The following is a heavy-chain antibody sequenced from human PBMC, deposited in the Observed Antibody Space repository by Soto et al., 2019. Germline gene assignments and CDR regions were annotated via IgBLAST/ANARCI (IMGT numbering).Heavy chain of an antibody. J-gene: IGHJ4*02. CDR3: ASQREYSGYDADY. D-gene: IGHD5-12*01. V-gene: IGHV3-30*03. CDR1: GFTFSSYG. CDR2: ISYDGSNK. Sequence: PGGSLRLSCAASGFTFSSYGMHWVRQAPGKGLEWVAVISYDGSNKYYADSVKGRFTISRDNSKNTLYLQMNSLRAEDTAVYYCASQREYSGYDADYWGQGTLVTVSS.